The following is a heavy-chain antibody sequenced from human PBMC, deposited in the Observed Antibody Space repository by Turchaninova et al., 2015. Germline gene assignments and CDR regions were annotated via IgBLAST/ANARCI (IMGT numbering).Heavy chain of an antibody. CDR2: ISSSGSTI. D-gene: IGHD3-16*02. J-gene: IGHJ4*02. CDR3: ARPLRLGELSF. Sequence: GGGLVQPGGSLRLSCAASGFTFSNYEINWVRQTPGKGLEWVSSISSSGSTIYYADSVKGRFTNSRDNAKKSLYLQMNSLRPEDTAVYYCARPLRLGELSFWGQGTLVTVSS. V-gene: IGHV3-48*03. CDR1: GFTFSNYE.